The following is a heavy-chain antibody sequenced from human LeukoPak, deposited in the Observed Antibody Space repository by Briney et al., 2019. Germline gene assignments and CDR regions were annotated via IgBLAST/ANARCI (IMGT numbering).Heavy chain of an antibody. CDR3: ARGLRYFDWLLEGFDY. Sequence: SETLSLTCTASGGSISSGGYYWSWIRQHPGKGLEWIGYIYYSGSTYYNPSLKSRVTISVDTSKNQFSLKLSSVTAADTAVYYCARGLRYFDWLLEGFDYWGQGTLVTVSS. D-gene: IGHD3-9*01. CDR1: GGSISSGGYY. J-gene: IGHJ4*02. V-gene: IGHV4-31*03. CDR2: IYYSGST.